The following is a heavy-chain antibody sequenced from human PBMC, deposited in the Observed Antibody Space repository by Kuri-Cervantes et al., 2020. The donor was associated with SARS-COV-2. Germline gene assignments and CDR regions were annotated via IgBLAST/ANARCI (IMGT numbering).Heavy chain of an antibody. D-gene: IGHD5-24*01. V-gene: IGHV3-23*01. J-gene: IGHJ6*03. CDR1: GFTFSSYA. CDR3: ARDTWEINYNYSYYYIDV. Sequence: GGSLRLSCAASGFTFSSYATSWVRQAPGKGLEWVSAISGSGGSTYYADSVKGRFTISRDNSKNTVYLQMISLRVEDTAVYYCARDTWEINYNYSYYYIDVWGKGTTVTVSS. CDR2: ISGSGGST.